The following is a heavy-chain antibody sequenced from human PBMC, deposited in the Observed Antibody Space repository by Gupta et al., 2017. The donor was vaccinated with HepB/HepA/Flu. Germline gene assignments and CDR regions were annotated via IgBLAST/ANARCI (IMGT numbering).Heavy chain of an antibody. CDR2: INQDGGEK. Sequence: EVQLVESGGGLVQPGGSLRLSCTVSGFTFSTYWMTWVRQSPGKGLEWVANINQDGGEKYYVDSVKGRFTISRDNDKNSLYLQMNSLRAEDTAIYYCVQLIDVDYWGQGTLVPVSS. D-gene: IGHD1-1*01. J-gene: IGHJ4*02. V-gene: IGHV3-7*01. CDR1: GFTFSTYW. CDR3: VQLIDVDY.